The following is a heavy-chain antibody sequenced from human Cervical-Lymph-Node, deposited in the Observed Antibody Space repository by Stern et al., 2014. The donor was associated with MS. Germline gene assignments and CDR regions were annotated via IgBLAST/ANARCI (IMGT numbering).Heavy chain of an antibody. V-gene: IGHV3-21*01. J-gene: IGHJ4*02. CDR1: GFTLSHYS. D-gene: IGHD4-17*01. Sequence: VQLVQSGGGLVKPGESLRLSCAASGFTLSHYSINWVRQAPGQVLEWISSISNNSTHTYCADSWEGRFTISRDSAKDSVSLRMVSLRAEDTAVYYCARARVGDYARSPHLDSWGQGTLVTVSS. CDR2: ISNNSTHT. CDR3: ARARVGDYARSPHLDS.